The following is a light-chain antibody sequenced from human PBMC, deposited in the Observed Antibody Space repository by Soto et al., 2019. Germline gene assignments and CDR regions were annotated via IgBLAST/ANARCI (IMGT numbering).Light chain of an antibody. CDR2: KNN. CDR1: GSNVGASYD. V-gene: IGLV1-40*01. J-gene: IGLJ3*02. CDR3: QSYDTTLRHWV. Sequence: QSVLTQPPSVSGAPGQTITMSCTGSGSNVGASYDVHWYQVLPGAGPRLLIYKNNNRPSGVPDRFSGSKSGTSASLAITGLRAEDEADYYCQSYDTTLRHWVFGGGTKVTVL.